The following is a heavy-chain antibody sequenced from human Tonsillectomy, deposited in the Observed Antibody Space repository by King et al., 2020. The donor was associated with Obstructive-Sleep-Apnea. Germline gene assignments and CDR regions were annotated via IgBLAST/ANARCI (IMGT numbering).Heavy chain of an antibody. CDR2: ISWNSGRI. Sequence: QLVQSGGGLVQPGRSLRLSCAASGFTFDDYAMHWVRQAPGKGLEWVSGISWNSGRIGYADSVKGRFTISRDNAKNSLFLQMNSLRTEDTALYYCAKDLSSGWYGPVDYWGQGILVTVSS. V-gene: IGHV3-9*01. J-gene: IGHJ4*02. D-gene: IGHD6-19*01. CDR1: GFTFDDYA. CDR3: AKDLSSGWYGPVDY.